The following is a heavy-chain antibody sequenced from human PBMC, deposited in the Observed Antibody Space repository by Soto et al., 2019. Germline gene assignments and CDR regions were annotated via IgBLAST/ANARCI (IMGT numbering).Heavy chain of an antibody. V-gene: IGHV4-31*03. D-gene: IGHD1-1*01. CDR3: ARATGTLRSRNCDY. CDR2: IYHTGST. J-gene: IGHJ4*02. CDR1: GGSLSTGGHY. Sequence: LSLICSVAGGSLSTGGHYWTWIRQPPGKGLEWIGSIYHTGSTYYSKSLRSRLTMSVDTSKSQSSLRLSSVTAADTAVYYCARATGTLRSRNCDYWGQGSLVTVSS.